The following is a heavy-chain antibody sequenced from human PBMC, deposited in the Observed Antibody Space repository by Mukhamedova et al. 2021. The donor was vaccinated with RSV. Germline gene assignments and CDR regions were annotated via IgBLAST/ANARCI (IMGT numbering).Heavy chain of an antibody. CDR3: ARDRSYYYDSSGYDYYYYGMDV. D-gene: IGHD3-22*01. V-gene: IGHV3-11*01. Sequence: GLEWVSYISSSGSTIYYADSVKGRFTISRDNAKNSLYLQMNSLRAEDTAVYYCARDRSYYYDSSGYDYYYYGMDVWGQGTTVTVS. CDR2: ISSSGSTI. J-gene: IGHJ6*02.